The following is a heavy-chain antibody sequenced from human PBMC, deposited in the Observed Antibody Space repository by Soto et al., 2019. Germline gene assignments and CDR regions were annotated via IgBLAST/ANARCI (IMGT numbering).Heavy chain of an antibody. CDR1: GFTFDDYA. Sequence: GGSLRLSCAASGFTFDDYAMHLVRQAPGKGLEWVSGISWNSGSIGYADSVKGRFTISRDNAKNPLYLQMNSLRAEDTALYYCAKDRGSGYPYYYYYGMDVWGQGTTVTVSS. CDR2: ISWNSGSI. D-gene: IGHD3-3*01. V-gene: IGHV3-9*01. CDR3: AKDRGSGYPYYYYYGMDV. J-gene: IGHJ6*02.